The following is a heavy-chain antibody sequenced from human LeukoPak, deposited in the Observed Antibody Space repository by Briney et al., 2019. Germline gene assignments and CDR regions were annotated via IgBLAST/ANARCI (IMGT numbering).Heavy chain of an antibody. CDR3: ARDKVVATIDAGAGYYYYHYMDV. D-gene: IGHD5-12*01. Sequence: GASVKVSCKASGYTFTGYYMHWVRQAPGQGLEWMGWINPDSGGTNYAQKFQGRVTMTRDTSISTAYMELSRLRSDDTAVYYCARDKVVATIDAGAGYYYYHYMDVWGKGTTVTVSS. CDR2: INPDSGGT. CDR1: GYTFTGYY. V-gene: IGHV1-2*02. J-gene: IGHJ6*03.